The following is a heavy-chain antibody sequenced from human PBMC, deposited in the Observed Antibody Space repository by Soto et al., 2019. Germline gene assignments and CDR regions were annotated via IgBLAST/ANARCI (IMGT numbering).Heavy chain of an antibody. J-gene: IGHJ4*02. CDR3: ASMGHYYDSSGDY. CDR2: ISYDGSNK. CDR1: GFTFSRYA. D-gene: IGHD3-22*01. Sequence: QVQLVESGGGVVQPGRSLRLSCAASGFTFSRYAMHWVRQAPGKGLEWVAVISYDGSNKYYADSVKGRFTISRDNSKNTLYLQMNSLRAEDTAVYYCASMGHYYDSSGDYWGQGTLVTVSS. V-gene: IGHV3-30-3*01.